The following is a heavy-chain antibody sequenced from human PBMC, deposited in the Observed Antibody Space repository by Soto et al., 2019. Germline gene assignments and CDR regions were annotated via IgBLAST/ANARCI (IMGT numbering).Heavy chain of an antibody. D-gene: IGHD3-10*01. Sequence: QVQLVQSGAEVKKPGSSVKVSCKASGGTFSSYAISWVRQAPGQGLEWMGGIIPIFGTANYAQKFQGRVTITADESTSTAYMERSSLRSEDTAVYYCERDIPIITMVRGVIGSWGQGTLVTVSS. J-gene: IGHJ5*02. CDR1: GGTFSSYA. CDR3: ERDIPIITMVRGVIGS. CDR2: IIPIFGTA. V-gene: IGHV1-69*01.